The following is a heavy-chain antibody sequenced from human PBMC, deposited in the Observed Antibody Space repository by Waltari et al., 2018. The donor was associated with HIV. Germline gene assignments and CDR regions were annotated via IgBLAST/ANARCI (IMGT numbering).Heavy chain of an antibody. D-gene: IGHD5-12*01. CDR2: IWFDGVNK. J-gene: IGHJ4*02. Sequence: QVQLVESGGGVVQPGRSLSLSCAASGFAFSSYGLHWVRQAPGKGLDLVSVIWFDGVNKYYADSVKGRFTISRDNSKNTLYLQMNSLRAEDTAVYYCARHPTPFTGYNSFDYWGQGTLVTVSS. CDR1: GFAFSSYG. CDR3: ARHPTPFTGYNSFDY. V-gene: IGHV3-33*01.